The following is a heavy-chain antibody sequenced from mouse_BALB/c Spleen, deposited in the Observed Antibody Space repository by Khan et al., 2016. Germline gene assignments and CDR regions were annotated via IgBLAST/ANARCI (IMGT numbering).Heavy chain of an antibody. J-gene: IGHJ3*01. V-gene: IGHV3-8*02. CDR2: ISHSGDS. CDR3: ATCYYDGSAFAY. CDR1: GDSITSGH. D-gene: IGHD1-1*01. Sequence: EVQLQESGPSLAKPSQTLSLTCSVTGDSITSGHWNWIRKFPGNKFDFMGYISHSGDSYYNPSLKSRISITRDTSKNQYYLQLNSVTTEDTATYYCATCYYDGSAFAYWGQGTLVTVSA.